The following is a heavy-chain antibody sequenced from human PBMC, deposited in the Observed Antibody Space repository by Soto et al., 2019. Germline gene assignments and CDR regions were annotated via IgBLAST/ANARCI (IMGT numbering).Heavy chain of an antibody. CDR1: GYRFTSNG. CDR2: ISAYNGNT. Sequence: GASVKASCKDSGYRFTSNGLSWLRQAPGQGLEWMGWISAYNGNTNYAQKLQGRVTMTTDTSTSTAYMELRSLRSDDTAVYYCAREGGLSRHFDYWGQGTLVTVSS. J-gene: IGHJ4*02. V-gene: IGHV1-18*01. CDR3: AREGGLSRHFDY. D-gene: IGHD1-26*01.